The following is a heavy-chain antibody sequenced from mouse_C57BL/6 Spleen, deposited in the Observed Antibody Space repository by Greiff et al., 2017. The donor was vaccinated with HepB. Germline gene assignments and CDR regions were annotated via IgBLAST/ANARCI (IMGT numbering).Heavy chain of an antibody. CDR3: ARPLDYYSSSLFDY. CDR1: GYAFSSSW. Sequence: VQLQQSGPELVKPGASVKISCKASGYAFSSSWMNWVKQRPGKGLEWIGGIYPGDGDTNYNGKFKGKATLTADKSSSTAYMQLSSLTSEDSAFYFCARPLDYYSSSLFDYWGQGTTLTVSS. CDR2: IYPGDGDT. D-gene: IGHD1-1*01. V-gene: IGHV1-82*01. J-gene: IGHJ2*01.